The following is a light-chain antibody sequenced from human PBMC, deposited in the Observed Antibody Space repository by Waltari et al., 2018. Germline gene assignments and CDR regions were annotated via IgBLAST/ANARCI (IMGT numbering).Light chain of an antibody. CDR3: QQANSLPFT. J-gene: IGKJ4*01. V-gene: IGKV1-12*01. CDR1: EGISTW. Sequence: DIQMTQSPSSVSASVGDRVTITCRASEGISTWLTWYQQKPGGAPKLLIYAASTLQIGVPARFSGSGSGTDFTLTISDLQPEDSATYYCQQANSLPFTFGGGAKVEIK. CDR2: AAS.